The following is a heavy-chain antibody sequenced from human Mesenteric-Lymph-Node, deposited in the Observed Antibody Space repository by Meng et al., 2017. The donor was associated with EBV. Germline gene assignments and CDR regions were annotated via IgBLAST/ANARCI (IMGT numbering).Heavy chain of an antibody. CDR3: ARGTTSVFDL. D-gene: IGHD1-14*01. CDR1: GDSVSSSSAA. V-gene: IGHV6-1*01. CDR2: TYYRSKWYI. Sequence: QVQLQQSGPGLVXXXXXLSLTRVISGDSVSSSSAAWTWIRQSPSRGLEWLGRTYYRSKWYIDYAVFVKSRITINPDTSKNQFSLQLNSVTPEDTAVYYCARGTTSVFDLWGRGTLVTVSS. J-gene: IGHJ2*01.